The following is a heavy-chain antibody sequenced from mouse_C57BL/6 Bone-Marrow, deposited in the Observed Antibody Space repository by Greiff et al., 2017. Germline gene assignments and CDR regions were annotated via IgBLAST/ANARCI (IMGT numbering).Heavy chain of an antibody. CDR3: ARFGRYAMDY. CDR2: ISNGGGST. J-gene: IGHJ4*01. D-gene: IGHD1-1*02. CDR1: GFTFSDYY. V-gene: IGHV5-12*01. Sequence: EVKLEESGGGLVQPGGSLKLSCAASGFTFSDYYMYWVRQTPEKRLEWVAYISNGGGSTYYPDTVKGRFTISRDNAKNTLYLQMSRLKSEDTAMYYCARFGRYAMDYWGQGTSVTVSS.